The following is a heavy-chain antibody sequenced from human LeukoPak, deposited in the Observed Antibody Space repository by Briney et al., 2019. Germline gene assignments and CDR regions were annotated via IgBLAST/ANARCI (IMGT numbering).Heavy chain of an antibody. CDR1: GGSFSGYY. CDR3: ARGRKIRTIFGVVYNGFDP. Sequence: SSETLSLTCAVYGGSFSGYYWSWIRQPPGKGLEWIGEINHSGSTNYNPSLKSRVTISVDTSKNQFSLKLSSVTAADTAVYYCARGRKIRTIFGVVYNGFDPWGQGTLVTVSS. J-gene: IGHJ5*02. V-gene: IGHV4-34*01. CDR2: INHSGST. D-gene: IGHD3-3*01.